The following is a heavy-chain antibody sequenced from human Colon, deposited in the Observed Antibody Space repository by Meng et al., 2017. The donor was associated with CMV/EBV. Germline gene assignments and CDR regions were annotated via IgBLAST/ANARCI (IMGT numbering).Heavy chain of an antibody. J-gene: IGHJ4*02. CDR2: INPNSGGT. D-gene: IGHD4-23*01. V-gene: IGHV1-2*02. CDR1: GYTFTGYY. CDR3: ARDWAAGNSYFLDN. Sequence: ASVKVSCKASGYTFTGYYMHWVRQAPGQGLEWMGWINPNSGGTNYAQKFQGRVTMTRDTSISTAYMELSRLRSDDTAVYYCARDWAAGNSYFLDNWGQGTLVTVSS.